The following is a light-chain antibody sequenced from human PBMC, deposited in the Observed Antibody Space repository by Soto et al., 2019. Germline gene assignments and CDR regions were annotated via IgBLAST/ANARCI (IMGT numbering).Light chain of an antibody. CDR3: QQYGSSPIT. J-gene: IGKJ5*01. CDR2: GTS. CDR1: QSVTNY. V-gene: IGKV3-15*01. Sequence: IFLTQSPDTLSLYPGERATLTCRASQSVTNYIAWYQQRPGQAPRLLIYGTSTRATGIPARFSGSGSGTEFTLTISSLQSEDFAVYYCQQYGSSPITFGQGTLLEIK.